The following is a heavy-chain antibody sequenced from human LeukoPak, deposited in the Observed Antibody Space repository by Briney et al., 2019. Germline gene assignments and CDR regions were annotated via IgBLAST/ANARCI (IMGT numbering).Heavy chain of an antibody. V-gene: IGHV1-69*13. D-gene: IGHD3-22*01. CDR3: ARDMDSSRGYGMDV. CDR2: IIPIFGTA. CDR1: GGTFSSYA. Sequence: ASVKVSCKASGGTFSSYAINWVRQAPGQGLEWMGGIIPIFGTANYAQKFQGRVTITADESTSTAYMELSSLRSEDTAVYYCARDMDSSRGYGMDVWGQGTTVTVSS. J-gene: IGHJ6*02.